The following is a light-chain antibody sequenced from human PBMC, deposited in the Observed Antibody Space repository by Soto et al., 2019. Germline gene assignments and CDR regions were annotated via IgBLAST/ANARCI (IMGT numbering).Light chain of an antibody. CDR3: QQYNNWPPTWT. CDR2: AVS. CDR1: QSVSNN. Sequence: EILMTQSPATLSVSPGERATLSCRASQSVSNNLAWYQQKPGQAPRLLINAVSSRPAGIPARFSGSGSGTEFTLTINSLQSEDFAVYYCQQYNNWPPTWTFGQGTKVDI. V-gene: IGKV3-15*01. J-gene: IGKJ1*01.